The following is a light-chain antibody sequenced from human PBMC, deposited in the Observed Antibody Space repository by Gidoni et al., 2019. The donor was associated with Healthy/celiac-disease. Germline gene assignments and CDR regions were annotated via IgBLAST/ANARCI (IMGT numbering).Light chain of an antibody. J-gene: IGKJ4*01. Sequence: DIQMTQSPSSLSASVRDRVTITCRASQSISSYLNWYQQKPGKATKLLIYAASSLQSGVPSRFSGSGSGTDFTNTISSLQPEDFANYYCQQSYSTPTFGGGTKVEIK. CDR3: QQSYSTPT. V-gene: IGKV1-39*01. CDR1: QSISSY. CDR2: AAS.